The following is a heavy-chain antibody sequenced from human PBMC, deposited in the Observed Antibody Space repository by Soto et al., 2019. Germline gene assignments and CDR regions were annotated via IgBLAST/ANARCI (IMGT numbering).Heavy chain of an antibody. V-gene: IGHV4-30-2*02. J-gene: IGHJ5*02. CDR3: ARLPSGNYQNWFDP. D-gene: IGHD3-10*01. Sequence: PSETLSLTCAVSGGSISSGGYSWSWIRQPPGKGLEWIGYIYHSGSPYYNPSLKSRVTISVDTSKNQFSLKLSSVTAADTSVYFCARLPSGNYQNWFDPWGQGTLVTVSS. CDR1: GGSISSGGYS. CDR2: IYHSGSP.